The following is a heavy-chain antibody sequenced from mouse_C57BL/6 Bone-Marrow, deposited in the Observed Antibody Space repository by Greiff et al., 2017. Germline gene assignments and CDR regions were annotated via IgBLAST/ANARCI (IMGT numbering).Heavy chain of an antibody. V-gene: IGHV1-39*01. D-gene: IGHD2-1*01. CDR1: GYSFTDYY. Sequence: QVEESGPELVKPGASVKISCKASGYSFTDYYMNWVKQSNGKSLEWIGVINPNYGTTSYNQKFKGKATLTVDQSSSTAYMQLNSLTSEDSAVCYCAKDGNSAWFAYWGQGTLVTVSA. CDR2: INPNYGTT. J-gene: IGHJ3*01. CDR3: AKDGNSAWFAY.